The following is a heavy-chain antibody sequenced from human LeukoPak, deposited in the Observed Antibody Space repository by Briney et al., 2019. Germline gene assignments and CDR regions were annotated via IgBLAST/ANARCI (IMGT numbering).Heavy chain of an antibody. J-gene: IGHJ5*02. D-gene: IGHD2-15*01. CDR1: GASMSDYY. V-gene: IGHV4-59*12. CDR2: IYYTGST. Sequence: PSETLSLTCTVSGASMSDYYWSWIRQPPGKGLEWIGYIYYTGSTNYNPSLKSRVTMSVDTSKNQISLKLSSVTAADTAVYYCARVEAENWFDPWGQGTLVTVSS. CDR3: ARVEAENWFDP.